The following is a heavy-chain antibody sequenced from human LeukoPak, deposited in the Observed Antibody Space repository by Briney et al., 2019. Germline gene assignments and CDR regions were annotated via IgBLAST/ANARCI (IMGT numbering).Heavy chain of an antibody. V-gene: IGHV3-23*01. CDR2: ISGSGGST. CDR1: GFTFSSYA. CDR3: VKRGSGSYSGTFDY. Sequence: GGSLRLSCAASGFTFSSYAMSWVRQAPGKGLEWVSAISGSGGSTYYADSVKGRFTISRDNSKNTLYLQMNSLRAEDTAVYYCVKRGSGSYSGTFDYWGQGTLVTVSS. J-gene: IGHJ4*02. D-gene: IGHD1-26*01.